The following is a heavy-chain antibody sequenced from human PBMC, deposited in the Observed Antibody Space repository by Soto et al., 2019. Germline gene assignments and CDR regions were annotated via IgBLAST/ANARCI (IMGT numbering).Heavy chain of an antibody. CDR3: ARPALLITTFDY. CDR1: GFTFSSYA. D-gene: IGHD4-4*01. Sequence: GGSLTLSCAASGFTFSSYAMSWVRQAPGKGLEWVAVIWHDGTNKYYADSVEGRFTISRDNSKNTLYLQMNSLRAEDTAIYYCARPALLITTFDYWGQGTLVTVSS. J-gene: IGHJ4*02. CDR2: IWHDGTNK. V-gene: IGHV3-33*08.